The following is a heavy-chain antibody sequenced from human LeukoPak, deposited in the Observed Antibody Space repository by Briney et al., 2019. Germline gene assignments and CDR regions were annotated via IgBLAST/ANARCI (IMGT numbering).Heavy chain of an antibody. Sequence: GESLKISCKGSGYKFTNYWIAWVRQMPGQGLEWLGIIYPRDSDTRYSPSFQGQVSISVDTSVDTAYLQWSSVKASDTAMYYCARLLAAPYYINFWGQGTLVTVSS. D-gene: IGHD6-25*01. J-gene: IGHJ4*02. V-gene: IGHV5-51*01. CDR3: ARLLAAPYYINF. CDR1: GYKFTNYW. CDR2: IYPRDSDT.